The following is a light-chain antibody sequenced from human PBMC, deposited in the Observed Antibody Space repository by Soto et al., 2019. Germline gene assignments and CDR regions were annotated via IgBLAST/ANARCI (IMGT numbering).Light chain of an antibody. CDR1: QSVLYSCNNKNY. CDR3: QQYYTALT. Sequence: DIVMTQSPDSLAVSLGERATINCKSSQSVLYSCNNKNYLAWYQQKPGQPPKLIIYWASTRESGVPDRFSGSGSGTDFSLTISSLQAEDVAVYYCQQYYTALTFGGGTKVEVK. V-gene: IGKV4-1*01. J-gene: IGKJ4*01. CDR2: WAS.